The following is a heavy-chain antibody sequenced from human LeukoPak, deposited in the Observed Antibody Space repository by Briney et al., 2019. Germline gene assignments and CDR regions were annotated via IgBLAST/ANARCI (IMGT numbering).Heavy chain of an antibody. D-gene: IGHD1-14*01. J-gene: IGHJ4*02. CDR3: ARGVEPLAANTLAY. Sequence: GGSLRLSCAASGFTVITNDMTWVRQAPGKGLEWVSVLYSDGNTKYADSVQGRFTISRDNSKNTLYLDMNSLSPDDTAVYYCARGVEPLAANTLAYWGQGTLVTASS. V-gene: IGHV3-53*01. CDR1: GFTVITND. CDR2: LYSDGNT.